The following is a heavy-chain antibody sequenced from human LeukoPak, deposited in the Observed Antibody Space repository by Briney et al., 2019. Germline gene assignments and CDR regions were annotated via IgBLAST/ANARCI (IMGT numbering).Heavy chain of an antibody. D-gene: IGHD5-12*01. J-gene: IGHJ5*02. CDR2: TYYRSKWYY. CDR3: AGGTYSGYDS. Sequence: SQTLSLPCAISGDSVSSNSAAWNWIRQSSSRGLERLGRTYYRSKWYYDYVVSLKSRITIIPDTSKNQFSLQLSSVTPEDTPVYYCAGGTYSGYDSWGQGTLVTVSS. CDR1: GDSVSSNSAA. V-gene: IGHV6-1*01.